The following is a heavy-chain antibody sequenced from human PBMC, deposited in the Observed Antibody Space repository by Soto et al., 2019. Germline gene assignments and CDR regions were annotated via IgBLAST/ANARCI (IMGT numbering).Heavy chain of an antibody. D-gene: IGHD2-15*01. Sequence: AASVKVSCKASGGTFSSYAISWVRQAPGQGLEWMGGIIPIFGTANYAQKFQGRVTITADESTSTAYMELSSLRSEDTAVYYCARVCSAPENRGNYYYYGMDVWG. CDR1: GGTFSSYA. J-gene: IGHJ6*02. CDR3: ARVCSAPENRGNYYYYGMDV. V-gene: IGHV1-69*13. CDR2: IIPIFGTA.